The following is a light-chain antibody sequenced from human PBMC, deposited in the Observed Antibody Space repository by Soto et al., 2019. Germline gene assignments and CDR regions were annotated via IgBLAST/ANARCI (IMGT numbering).Light chain of an antibody. CDR1: QSVDIN. J-gene: IGKJ5*01. Sequence: IGLSLSPATLSVKKGERVTLSCRASQSVDINLAWYQQKPGQAPRLVIYGASTRATDMPGTFSGSGSGTEFTLTISSLQSEDFGVYYCQQYNNWITFCQG. CDR2: GAS. V-gene: IGKV3-15*01. CDR3: QQYNNWIT.